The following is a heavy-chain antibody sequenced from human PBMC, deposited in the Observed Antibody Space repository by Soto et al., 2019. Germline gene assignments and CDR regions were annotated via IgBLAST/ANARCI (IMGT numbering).Heavy chain of an antibody. J-gene: IGHJ5*02. Sequence: SETLSLTCTVSGGSISSSSYYWGWIRQPPGKGLEWIGSIYYSGSTYYNPSLKSRVTISVDTSKNQFSLKLSSVTAADTAVYYCARQKQWLVGGVFDPWGQGTLVTVSS. V-gene: IGHV4-39*01. CDR3: ARQKQWLVGGVFDP. D-gene: IGHD6-19*01. CDR1: GGSISSSSYY. CDR2: IYYSGST.